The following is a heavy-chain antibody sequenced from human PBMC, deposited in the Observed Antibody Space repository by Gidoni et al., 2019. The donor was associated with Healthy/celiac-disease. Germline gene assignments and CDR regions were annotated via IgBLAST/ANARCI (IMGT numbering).Heavy chain of an antibody. CDR2: IWYDGSNK. V-gene: IGHV3-33*01. Sequence: QAPGKGLEWVAVIWYDGSNKYYADSVKCRFTISRDNSKNTLYLQMTSLRAEDTAVYYCARGGEYSSFDAFDIWGQGTMVTVSS. D-gene: IGHD6-6*01. J-gene: IGHJ3*02. CDR3: ARGGEYSSFDAFDI.